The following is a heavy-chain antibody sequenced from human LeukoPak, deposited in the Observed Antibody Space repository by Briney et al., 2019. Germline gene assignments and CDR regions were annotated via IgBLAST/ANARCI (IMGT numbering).Heavy chain of an antibody. CDR2: IYYSGST. CDR1: GGSISSGGYY. Sequence: PSETLSLTCTVSGGSISSGGYYWSWIRQHPGKGLEWIGYIYYSGSTYYNPSLKSRVTISVDTSKNQFSLKLSSVTAADTAVYYCARDVPLNSNAFDIWGQGTMVTVSS. CDR3: ARDVPLNSNAFDI. D-gene: IGHD4-23*01. J-gene: IGHJ3*02. V-gene: IGHV4-31*03.